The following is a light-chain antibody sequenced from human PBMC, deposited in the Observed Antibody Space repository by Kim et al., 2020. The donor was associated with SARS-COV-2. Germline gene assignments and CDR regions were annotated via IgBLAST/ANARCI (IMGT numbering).Light chain of an antibody. Sequence: KTVTISCTRSSGSIASNYVRGYQQRPGSSPTTVIYEDNQRPSGVPDRFSCSIDSSSNSASLSISGLKTEDEADYYCQSYDSSNHWVFGGGTQLTVL. CDR2: EDN. J-gene: IGLJ3*02. CDR1: SGSIASNY. V-gene: IGLV6-57*01. CDR3: QSYDSSNHWV.